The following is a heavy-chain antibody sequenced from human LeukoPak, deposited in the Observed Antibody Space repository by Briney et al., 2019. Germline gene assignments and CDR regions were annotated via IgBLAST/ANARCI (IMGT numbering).Heavy chain of an antibody. CDR1: GFTFSDYY. CDR3: ARAKWELPLWAFDI. D-gene: IGHD1-26*01. V-gene: IGHV3-11*01. J-gene: IGHJ3*02. Sequence: GGSLRLPCAASGFTFSDYYMSWIRQAPGKGLEWVSYISSSGNTIYYADSVKGRFTISRDNAKNSLYLQMNSLRAEDTAVYYCARAKWELPLWAFDIWGQGTMVTVSS. CDR2: ISSSGNTI.